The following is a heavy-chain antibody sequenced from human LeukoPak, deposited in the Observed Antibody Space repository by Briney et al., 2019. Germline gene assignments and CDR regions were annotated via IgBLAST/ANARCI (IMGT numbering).Heavy chain of an antibody. D-gene: IGHD2-15*01. CDR3: ARDGGTAGEFDY. V-gene: IGHV3-7*05. CDR2: IKQDGREK. J-gene: IGHJ4*02. Sequence: QPGGSLRLSCAASGFTFSGHWMTWVRQAPGKGLEWVANIKQDGREKYYVESVKGRFTISRDNAKNSLNLQMNSLRAEDTAVYYCARDGGTAGEFDYWGQGTLVIV. CDR1: GFTFSGHW.